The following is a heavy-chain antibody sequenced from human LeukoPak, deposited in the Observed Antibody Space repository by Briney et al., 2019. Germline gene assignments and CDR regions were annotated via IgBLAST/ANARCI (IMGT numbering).Heavy chain of an antibody. D-gene: IGHD3-16*01. CDR3: AKNGWGSGVFYYYYMDV. CDR2: ITSSSSYI. V-gene: IGHV3-21*01. Sequence: GESLRLSCAASGFTFSTYNMNWVRQAPGKGLEWVSSITSSSSYIYYADSVKGRFTISRDNAKSSLYLQMNSLRDEDTAVYYCAKNGWGSGVFYYYYMDVWGKGTTVTVSS. CDR1: GFTFSTYN. J-gene: IGHJ6*03.